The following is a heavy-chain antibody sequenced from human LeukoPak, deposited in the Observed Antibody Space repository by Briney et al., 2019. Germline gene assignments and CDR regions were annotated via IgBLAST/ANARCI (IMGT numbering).Heavy chain of an antibody. Sequence: ASVKVSCKASGGTFSSYAISWVRQAPEQGIEWMGRIIPILGIANYAQKFQGRVTITADKSTSTAYMELSSLRSEDTAVYYCASTGYSSGWYLIYFDYWGQGTLVTVSS. CDR3: ASTGYSSGWYLIYFDY. CDR2: IIPILGIA. V-gene: IGHV1-69*04. J-gene: IGHJ4*02. CDR1: GGTFSSYA. D-gene: IGHD6-19*01.